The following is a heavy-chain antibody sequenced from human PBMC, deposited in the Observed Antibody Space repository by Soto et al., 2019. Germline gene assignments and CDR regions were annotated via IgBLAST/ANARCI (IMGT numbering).Heavy chain of an antibody. V-gene: IGHV1-18*01. CDR2: ISADTGNT. J-gene: IGHJ4*02. CDR1: GYTFSSYG. Sequence: GASVKVSCKASGYTFSSYGITWVRQAPGQGLEWMGWISADTGNTNYAQNLQGRVTLTTDTSTNTAYMELGSLRSDDTAVYYCARGPYVAAGGHDNWGQGTXVTVSS. D-gene: IGHD6-13*01. CDR3: ARGPYVAAGGHDN.